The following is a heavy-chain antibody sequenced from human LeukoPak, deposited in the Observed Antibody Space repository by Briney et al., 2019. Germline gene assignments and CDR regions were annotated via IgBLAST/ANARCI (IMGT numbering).Heavy chain of an antibody. Sequence: PGGSLRLSCVASGFNVSSTYMNWVRQAPGKGLVWVSRIKTDGSGGSTTSYADSVKGRFTISRDNSRNTLYLQMNSLRAEDTALYYCAKHLPGSQWEPLDYWGQGTLVTVSS. V-gene: IGHV3-74*01. CDR2: IKTDGSGGSTT. CDR3: AKHLPGSQWEPLDY. J-gene: IGHJ4*02. D-gene: IGHD1-26*01. CDR1: GFNVSSTY.